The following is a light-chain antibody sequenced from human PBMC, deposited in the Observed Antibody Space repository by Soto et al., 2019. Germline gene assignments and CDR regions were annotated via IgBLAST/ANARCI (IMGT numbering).Light chain of an antibody. CDR2: DAS. Sequence: EIVMTQSPATLSVSPGERATLSCRASQSVSSKLAWYQQKPGQAPRLLIYDASTRDTGFPTRFSGSGSGTEFTLPISSLQSEDFAVYYCQQYNNWPPKTFGQGTKVEIK. CDR1: QSVSSK. CDR3: QQYNNWPPKT. V-gene: IGKV3-15*01. J-gene: IGKJ1*01.